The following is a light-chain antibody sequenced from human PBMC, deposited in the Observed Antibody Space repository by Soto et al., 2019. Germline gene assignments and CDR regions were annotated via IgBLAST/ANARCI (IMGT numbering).Light chain of an antibody. CDR2: AAS. J-gene: IGKJ5*01. V-gene: IGKV1-5*01. Sequence: DIQMTQSPSTLSASVGDRVTITCRASQSISAWLAWYQQKPGKAPKLLIYAASTLQSGVPSRFSGSGSGTEFTLTIDRLQPDDFATYYCQQYHTSSITFGQGTRLEIK. CDR3: QQYHTSSIT. CDR1: QSISAW.